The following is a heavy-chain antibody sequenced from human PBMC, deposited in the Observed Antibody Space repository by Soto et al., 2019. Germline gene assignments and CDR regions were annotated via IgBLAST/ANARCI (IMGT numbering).Heavy chain of an antibody. D-gene: IGHD6-6*01. J-gene: IGHJ5*02. CDR1: VYTFTSYG. Sequence: ASVKVSCKASVYTFTSYGISWVRQAPGQGLEWMGWISAYNGNTSYAQKFQGRVTMTRDTSTSTVYMELSSLRSEDTAVYYCARTALISGYSSSSQWFDPWGQGTLVTVSS. CDR3: ARTALISGYSSSSQWFDP. V-gene: IGHV1-18*01. CDR2: ISAYNGNT.